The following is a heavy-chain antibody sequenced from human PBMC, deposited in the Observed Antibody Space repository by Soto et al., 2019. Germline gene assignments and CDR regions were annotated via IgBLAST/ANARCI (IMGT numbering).Heavy chain of an antibody. V-gene: IGHV3-72*01. CDR1: GFTFSDHY. Sequence: PGGSLRLSCAAFGFTFSDHYMDWVRQAPGKGLEWVCRIRNKRNSYTTEYAASVKGRFTISRDDSQNSLFLQMNSLKTEDTAVYYCSRAGILTTPYYLDYWGQGTLVTVSS. D-gene: IGHD4-4*01. CDR3: SRAGILTTPYYLDY. J-gene: IGHJ4*01. CDR2: IRNKRNSYTT.